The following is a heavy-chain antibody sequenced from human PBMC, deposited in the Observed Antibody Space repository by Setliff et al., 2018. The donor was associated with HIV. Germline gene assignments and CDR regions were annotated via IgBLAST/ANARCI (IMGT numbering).Heavy chain of an antibody. V-gene: IGHV3-74*01. CDR3: ARAEYSGKYY. D-gene: IGHD1-26*01. CDR2: ISSDGGST. J-gene: IGHJ4*02. CDR1: GFTFSTYW. Sequence: GGSLRLSCAASGFTFSTYWMHWVRQAPGKGLVWVSHISSDGGSTNYADSVKGRFTISRDNAKNTLYLQMNSLRVDDTAVYYCARAEYSGKYYWGQGTLVTVSS.